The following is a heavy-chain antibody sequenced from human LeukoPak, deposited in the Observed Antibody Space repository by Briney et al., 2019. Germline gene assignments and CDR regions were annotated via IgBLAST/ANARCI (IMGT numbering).Heavy chain of an antibody. D-gene: IGHD3-10*01. Sequence: SETLSLTCTVSGGSISSYYWSWIRQPPGKGLEWIGYIYTSKSTNYNPSLKSRVTISVDTSKNQLSLKLTSMTAADTAVYYCARHVDYYGSGTYNYFDPWGQGTLVTVSS. CDR3: ARHVDYYGSGTYNYFDP. J-gene: IGHJ5*02. CDR1: GGSISSYY. CDR2: IYTSKST. V-gene: IGHV4-59*08.